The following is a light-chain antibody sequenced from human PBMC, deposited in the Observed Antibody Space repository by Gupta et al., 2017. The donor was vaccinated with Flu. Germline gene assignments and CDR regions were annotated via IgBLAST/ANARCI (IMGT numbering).Light chain of an antibody. CDR1: SSDVGTYNL. CDR3: CSYAGTTNHWV. V-gene: IGLV2-23*02. Sequence: QSALTQPASVSGSPGQSITISCTGTSSDVGTYNLVSWYQHHPGKAPKVIIFEVNRRPSGLSNRFSGSKSGNTASLTISGLQAEDEADYYCCSYAGTTNHWVFGGGTKLTVL. CDR2: EVN. J-gene: IGLJ3*02.